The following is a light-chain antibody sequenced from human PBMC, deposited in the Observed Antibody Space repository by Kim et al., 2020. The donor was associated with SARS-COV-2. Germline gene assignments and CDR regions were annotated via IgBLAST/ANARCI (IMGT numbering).Light chain of an antibody. CDR1: QDISNY. CDR3: QQYDNLFFT. V-gene: IGKV1-33*01. Sequence: DIQMTQSPSSLSASVGDRVTITCQASQDISNYLNWYQQKPGKAPKLLIYDASNLETGVPSRFSGSGSGTDFTFTISSLQPEDIATYYCQQYDNLFFTFGPGTKVHIK. CDR2: DAS. J-gene: IGKJ3*01.